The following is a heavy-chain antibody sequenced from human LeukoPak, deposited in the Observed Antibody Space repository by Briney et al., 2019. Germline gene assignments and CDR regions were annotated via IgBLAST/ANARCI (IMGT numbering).Heavy chain of an antibody. CDR2: TFYTSKWYN. D-gene: IGHD1-1*01. J-gene: IGHJ6*02. CDR1: GDSVSRNSAT. V-gene: IGHV6-1*01. Sequence: SQTLSLTCAISGDSVSRNSATWNWIRQSPSRGLEWLGRTFYTSKWYNEYAESVKSRITITADTSKNQVSLQLNSVTPEDTAIYYCARQNTDITTLDVWGQGTTVTVSS. CDR3: ARQNTDITTLDV.